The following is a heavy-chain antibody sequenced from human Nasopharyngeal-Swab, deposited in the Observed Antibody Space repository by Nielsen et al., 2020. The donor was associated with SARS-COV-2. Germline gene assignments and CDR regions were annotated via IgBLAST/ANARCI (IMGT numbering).Heavy chain of an antibody. J-gene: IGHJ6*02. CDR3: ARATDGSGSYYQLTYYYYGMDV. D-gene: IGHD3-10*01. V-gene: IGHV3-23*01. Sequence: GESLKISCAASGFTFRNYAMSWVRQAPGKGLEWISAISGLGGSTYYADSVKGRFTISRDNSKNTLYLQMNSLRAEDTAVYYCARATDGSGSYYQLTYYYYGMDVWGQGTTVTVSS. CDR1: GFTFRNYA. CDR2: ISGLGGST.